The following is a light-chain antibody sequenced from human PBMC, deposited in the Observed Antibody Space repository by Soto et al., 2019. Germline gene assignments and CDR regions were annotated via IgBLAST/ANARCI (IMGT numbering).Light chain of an antibody. J-gene: IGLJ2*01. V-gene: IGLV2-23*01. Sequence: QSVLTQPASVSGSPGQSITISCTGTSSDVGSYNLVSWYQQHPGKAPKLMIYEGSKRPSGVSKRFSGSKSGNRASLTISGLQAEDEADYYCCSYAGSSTSVVFGGGTKLTVL. CDR3: CSYAGSSTSVV. CDR2: EGS. CDR1: SSDVGSYNL.